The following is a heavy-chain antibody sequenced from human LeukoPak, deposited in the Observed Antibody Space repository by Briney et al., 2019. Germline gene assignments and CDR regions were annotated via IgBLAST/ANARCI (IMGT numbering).Heavy chain of an antibody. J-gene: IGHJ3*02. CDR2: MYYSGIT. D-gene: IGHD6-25*01. V-gene: IGHV4-59*11. Sequence: SETLSLTCSVSGGSISSHYWSWIRQPPGKGLEWIGFMYYSGITSYNPSLKSRIIISVDTSKNHISLNLISVTAADTAVYYCARGRITAANTGAFDIWGQGTMVTVSS. CDR1: GGSISSHY. CDR3: ARGRITAANTGAFDI.